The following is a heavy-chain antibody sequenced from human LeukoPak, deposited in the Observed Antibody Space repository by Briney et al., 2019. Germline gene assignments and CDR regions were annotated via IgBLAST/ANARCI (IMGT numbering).Heavy chain of an antibody. CDR3: AKCARVDWLPFDY. D-gene: IGHD3-9*01. CDR2: IYSGGAT. V-gene: IGHV3-66*01. J-gene: IGHJ4*02. CDR1: GVTITRNY. Sequence: GGSLRLSCAASGVTITRNYMSWVRQAPGKGLEWVSLIYSGGATYYADSVKGRFTISTDNSKNTLYLQMNSLRGEDTAVYYCAKCARVDWLPFDYWGQGTLVTV.